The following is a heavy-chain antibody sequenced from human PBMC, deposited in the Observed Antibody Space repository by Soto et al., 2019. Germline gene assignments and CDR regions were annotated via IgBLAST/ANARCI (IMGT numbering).Heavy chain of an antibody. CDR1: GFTFNSYW. J-gene: IGHJ4*02. Sequence: PGGSLRLSCAASGFTFNSYWMSWVRQAPGKGLEWVANIKQDGSEKYYVDSVKGRFTISRDNAKNSLYLQMNSLRAEDTAVYYCARVNTAAIAAPMYYFDYWGQGTLVTVSS. V-gene: IGHV3-7*01. CDR2: IKQDGSEK. D-gene: IGHD6-6*01. CDR3: ARVNTAAIAAPMYYFDY.